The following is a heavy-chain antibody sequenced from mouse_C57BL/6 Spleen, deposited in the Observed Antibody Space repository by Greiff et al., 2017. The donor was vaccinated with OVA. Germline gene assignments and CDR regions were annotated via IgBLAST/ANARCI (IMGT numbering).Heavy chain of an antibody. CDR2: ISSGGSYT. CDR1: GFTFSSYG. CDR3: ARRDQYYFDY. J-gene: IGHJ2*01. Sequence: DVHLVESGGDLVKPGGSLKLSCAASGFTFSSYGMSWVRQTPDKRLEWVATISSGGSYTYYPDSVKGRFTISRDNAKNTLYLQMSSLKSEDTAMYYCARRDQYYFDYWGQGTTLTVSS. V-gene: IGHV5-6*02.